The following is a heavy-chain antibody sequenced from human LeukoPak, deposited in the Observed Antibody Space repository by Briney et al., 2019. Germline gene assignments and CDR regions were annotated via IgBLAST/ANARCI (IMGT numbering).Heavy chain of an antibody. Sequence: PSQTLSLTCTVSGGSISSGGYYWSWIHQHPGKGLEWIGYIYYSGLTYYNPSLKSRVTISVDMSKNQFSLKLSSVTAADTAVYSCARALDDDSSGYYASYYFDYWGQGTLVTVSS. J-gene: IGHJ4*02. V-gene: IGHV4-31*03. CDR1: GGSISSGGYY. D-gene: IGHD3-22*01. CDR3: ARALDDDSSGYYASYYFDY. CDR2: IYYSGLT.